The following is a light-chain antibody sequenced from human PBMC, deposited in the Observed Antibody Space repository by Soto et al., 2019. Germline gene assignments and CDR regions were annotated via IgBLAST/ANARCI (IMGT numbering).Light chain of an antibody. V-gene: IGLV2-14*01. CDR3: SSYTSSSTLV. CDR1: SSDVGGYNY. Sequence: QSALTQPASVSGSPGQSITISCTGTSSDVGGYNYVSWYQQHTGKAPKLMIYEVSNRPSGVSNRFSGSKSGNTASLTISGLQAEYEADYYCSSYTSSSTLVFGGGTKVTVL. J-gene: IGLJ3*02. CDR2: EVS.